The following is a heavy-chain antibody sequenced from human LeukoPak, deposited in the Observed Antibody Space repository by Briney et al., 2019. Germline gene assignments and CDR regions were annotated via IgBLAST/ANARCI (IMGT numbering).Heavy chain of an antibody. Sequence: SEPLSLTCAVYGGSFSGYYWSWIRQPPGKGLEWIGEINHSGSTNYNPSLKSRVTISVDTSKNQFSLKLSSVTAADTAVYYCARGGYSYGLHYWGQGTLVTVSS. V-gene: IGHV4-34*01. CDR2: INHSGST. CDR3: ARGGYSYGLHY. J-gene: IGHJ4*02. CDR1: GGSFSGYY. D-gene: IGHD5-18*01.